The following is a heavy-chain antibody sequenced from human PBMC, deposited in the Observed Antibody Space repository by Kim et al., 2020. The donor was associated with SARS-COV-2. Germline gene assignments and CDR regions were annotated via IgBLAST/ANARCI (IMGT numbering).Heavy chain of an antibody. CDR2: ISAYNGNT. CDR3: ARDRRYYDILTGPPMDV. Sequence: ASVKVSCKASGYTFTSYGISWVRLAPGQGLEWMGWISAYNGNTKYAQKLQGRVTMTTDTSTTTAYMELRSLRSDDTAVYYCARDRRYYDILTGPPMDVWGQGTTVTVSS. V-gene: IGHV1-18*01. D-gene: IGHD3-9*01. J-gene: IGHJ6*02. CDR1: GYTFTSYG.